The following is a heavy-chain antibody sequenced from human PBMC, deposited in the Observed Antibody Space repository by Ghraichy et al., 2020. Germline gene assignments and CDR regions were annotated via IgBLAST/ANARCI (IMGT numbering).Heavy chain of an antibody. CDR3: ASLLTINGYKVMDV. J-gene: IGHJ6*02. D-gene: IGHD1-14*01. Sequence: SQTLSLTCTVSGGSISSSSYYWGWIRQPPGKGLEWIGSIYYSGSTYYNPSLKSRVTISVDTSKNQFSLKLSSVTAADTAVYYCASLLTINGYKVMDVWGQGTTVTVSS. V-gene: IGHV4-39*01. CDR2: IYYSGST. CDR1: GGSISSSSYY.